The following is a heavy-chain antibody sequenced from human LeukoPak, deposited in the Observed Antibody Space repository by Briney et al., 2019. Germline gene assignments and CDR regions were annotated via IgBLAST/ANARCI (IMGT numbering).Heavy chain of an antibody. CDR3: AKATGYLL. CDR2: IRSDGSSN. Sequence: PGGSLRLSCAAAGFTLSSYSMNWVRQAPGKGLEWVTFIRSDGSSNYYGDSVKGRFTISRDNSKNTLYLQMNSLRAEDTAAYYCAKATGYLLWGQGTLVTVSS. V-gene: IGHV3-30*02. D-gene: IGHD1-14*01. CDR1: GFTLSSYS. J-gene: IGHJ4*02.